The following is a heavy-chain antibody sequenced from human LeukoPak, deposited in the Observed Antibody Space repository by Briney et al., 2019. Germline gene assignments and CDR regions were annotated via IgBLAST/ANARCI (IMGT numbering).Heavy chain of an antibody. Sequence: GRSLRLSCAASGFTFSNGMHWVRQAPGKGLERVAVILNDGSSARYADSVRGRFTTSRDNSKNTLYLQMNSLRAEDTAVYYCARDSITGDISLDYWGRGTLVTVSS. CDR2: ILNDGSSA. V-gene: IGHV3-33*05. D-gene: IGHD7-27*01. CDR3: ARDSITGDISLDY. CDR1: GFTFSNG. J-gene: IGHJ4*02.